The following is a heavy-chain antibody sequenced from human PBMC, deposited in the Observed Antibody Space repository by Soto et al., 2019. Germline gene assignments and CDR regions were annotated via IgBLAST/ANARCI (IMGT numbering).Heavy chain of an antibody. CDR2: LNSNGATT. Sequence: GTMSLSWSASGIECNVHGRSCIRPPPGKGLEWVAVLNSNGATTHYAASVKGRFTISRDNAKKSLYLQMNTLTDDDTAVYYCARDAWGGHSGQGILGTVSP. J-gene: IGHJ1*01. CDR3: ARDAWGGH. CDR1: GIECNVHG. V-gene: IGHV3-11*01. D-gene: IGHD3-10*01.